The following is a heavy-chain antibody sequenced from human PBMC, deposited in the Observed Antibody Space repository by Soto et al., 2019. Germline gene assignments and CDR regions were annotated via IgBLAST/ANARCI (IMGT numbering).Heavy chain of an antibody. CDR2: INRDGSST. CDR1: GFTFSSYW. Sequence: EVQLVESGGGLVQPGGSLRLSCAASGFTFSSYWMHWVRQAPGKGLVWVSRINRDGSSTSYADSVKGRFTISRDNAKNTLDMQTNSLRAEDTAVYYCARSQGGYGSSTRCDDAFDIWGQGTMVTVSS. J-gene: IGHJ3*02. V-gene: IGHV3-74*01. D-gene: IGHD2-2*03. CDR3: ARSQGGYGSSTRCDDAFDI.